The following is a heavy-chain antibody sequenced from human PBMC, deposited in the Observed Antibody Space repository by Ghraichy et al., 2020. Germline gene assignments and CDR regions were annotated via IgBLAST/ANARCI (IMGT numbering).Heavy chain of an antibody. D-gene: IGHD3-3*01. CDR2: FDPEDGET. CDR1: GYTLTELS. Sequence: ASVKVSCKVSGYTLTELSMHWVRQAPGKGLEWMGGFDPEDGETIYAQKFQGRVTMTEDTSTDTAYMELSSLRSEDTAVYYCATGSITIFGVVGDMDVWGKGTTVTVSS. CDR3: ATGSITIFGVVGDMDV. J-gene: IGHJ6*03. V-gene: IGHV1-24*01.